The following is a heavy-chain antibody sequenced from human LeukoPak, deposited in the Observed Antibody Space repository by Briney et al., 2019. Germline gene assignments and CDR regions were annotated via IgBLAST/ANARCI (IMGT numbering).Heavy chain of an antibody. V-gene: IGHV4-61*08. CDR3: AREGPVLRYFDWEKTNDAFDI. J-gene: IGHJ3*02. CDR1: GGSISSGGYY. D-gene: IGHD3-9*01. Sequence: SETLSLTCTVSGGSISSGGYYWSWIRQHPGKGLEWIGYIYYSGSTNYNPSLKSRVTISVDTSKNQFSLKLGSVTAADTAVYYCAREGPVLRYFDWEKTNDAFDIWGQGTMVTVSS. CDR2: IYYSGST.